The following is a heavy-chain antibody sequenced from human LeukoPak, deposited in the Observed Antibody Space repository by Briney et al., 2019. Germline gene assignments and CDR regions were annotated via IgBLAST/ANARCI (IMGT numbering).Heavy chain of an antibody. CDR2: IRRDGSVK. J-gene: IGHJ4*02. V-gene: IGHV3-7*01. CDR3: ARDPRGYSYGLSGY. D-gene: IGHD5-18*01. Sequence: SGGSLRLSCAASGFTFSTYWMSWVRQAPGKGLEWVANIRRDGSVKYYVDSVKGRFTISRDNAKNSLYLHMNSLRAEDTAVYYCARDPRGYSYGLSGYWGQGTLVTVSS. CDR1: GFTFSTYW.